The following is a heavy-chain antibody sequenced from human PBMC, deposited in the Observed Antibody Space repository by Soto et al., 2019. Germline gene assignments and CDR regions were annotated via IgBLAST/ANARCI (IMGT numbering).Heavy chain of an antibody. D-gene: IGHD3-10*01. CDR1: GYTFTSYG. CDR2: ISPYNGNT. Sequence: QVQLMQSGAEVKKPGASVKVSCKASGYTFTSYGISWVRQAPGQGLEWMGWISPYNGNTNYAQNLQGRVSMTSDTSTSTAHMELRSLRFDDTAVYYCARVQGITMVRAGAWFDPWGQGTLVTVSS. CDR3: ARVQGITMVRAGAWFDP. V-gene: IGHV1-18*04. J-gene: IGHJ5*02.